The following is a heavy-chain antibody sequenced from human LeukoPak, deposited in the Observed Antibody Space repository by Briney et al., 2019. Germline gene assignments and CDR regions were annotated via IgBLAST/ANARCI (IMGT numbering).Heavy chain of an antibody. CDR2: IHHSGST. CDR3: ARDQRVVTVLDC. V-gene: IGHV4-38-2*02. D-gene: IGHD3-3*01. CDR1: DDSISSGYY. Sequence: SETLSLTCAVSDDSISSGYYWGWIRQPPGKGLEWIGSIHHSGSTYYNPSLKSRVIISVDTSKNQFSLKPSSVTAADTAVYYCARDQRVVTVLDCWGQGTLVTVSS. J-gene: IGHJ4*02.